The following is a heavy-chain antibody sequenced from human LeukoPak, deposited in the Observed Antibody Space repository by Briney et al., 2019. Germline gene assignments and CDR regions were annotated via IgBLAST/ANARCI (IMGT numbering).Heavy chain of an antibody. J-gene: IGHJ4*02. CDR1: GGSITVYY. D-gene: IGHD6-6*01. CDR2: ISYSGST. Sequence: SETLSLTCSVSGGSITVYYWNWIRQSPGKGLEWIGSISYSGSTNYNPSLKSRVTISIDTSKNRFSLKVSSVIAADTAMYYCARGGSRSYTSSMLDYWGQGTLVTVSS. CDR3: ARGGSRSYTSSMLDY. V-gene: IGHV4-59*12.